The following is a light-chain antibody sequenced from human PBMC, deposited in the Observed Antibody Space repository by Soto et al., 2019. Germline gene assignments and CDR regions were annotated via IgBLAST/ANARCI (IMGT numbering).Light chain of an antibody. Sequence: QSALPHPASVSWSPGHSITISCTGTSSDVGSYNYVSWYQQHPGKAPKLMIYEVSDRPSGISSRFSGSKSGNTASLTISGLQTDEEADYYCSSYTSSSTLFGTGTKVTVL. V-gene: IGLV2-14*01. J-gene: IGLJ1*01. CDR2: EVS. CDR1: SSDVGSYNY. CDR3: SSYTSSSTL.